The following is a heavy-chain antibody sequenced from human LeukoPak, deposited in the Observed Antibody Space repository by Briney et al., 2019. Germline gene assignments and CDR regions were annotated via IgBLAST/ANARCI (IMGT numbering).Heavy chain of an antibody. V-gene: IGHV4-34*01. CDR1: GGSFSGYY. J-gene: IGHJ2*01. Sequence: SETLSLTCAVYGGSFSGYYWSWIRQPPGKGLEWIGEINHSGSTNYNPSLKSRVTISVDTSKNQFSLKLSSVTAADTAVYYCARGGPDGYYDILTGYPYWYFDLWGRGTLVTVSS. D-gene: IGHD3-9*01. CDR3: ARGGPDGYYDILTGYPYWYFDL. CDR2: INHSGST.